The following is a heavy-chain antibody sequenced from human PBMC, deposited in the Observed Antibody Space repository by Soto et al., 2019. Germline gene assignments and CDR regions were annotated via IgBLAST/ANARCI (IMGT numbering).Heavy chain of an antibody. J-gene: IGHJ4*02. CDR1: GYTFTSYG. CDR3: ARDSIYYYDSSGYDY. CDR2: ISAYNGNT. Sequence: ASVKVYRKASGYTFTSYGSSWVRQATGQGLEWMGWISAYNGNTNYAQKLQGRVTMTTDTSTSTAYMELRSLRSDDTAVYYCARDSIYYYDSSGYDYWGQGTLVTVSS. D-gene: IGHD3-22*01. V-gene: IGHV1-18*01.